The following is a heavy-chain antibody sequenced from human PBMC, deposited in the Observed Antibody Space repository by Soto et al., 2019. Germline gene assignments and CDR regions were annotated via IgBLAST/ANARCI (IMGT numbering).Heavy chain of an antibody. CDR3: AGNDYYDSSGYDGY. V-gene: IGHV4-39*01. Sequence: SETLSLTCTVSGGSISSSSYYWGWIRQPPGKGLEWIGSIYYSGSTYYNPSLKSRVTISVDTSKNQFSLKLSSVTAADTAVYYCAGNDYYDSSGYDGYWGQGTLVTVSS. CDR2: IYYSGST. CDR1: GGSISSSSYY. D-gene: IGHD3-22*01. J-gene: IGHJ4*02.